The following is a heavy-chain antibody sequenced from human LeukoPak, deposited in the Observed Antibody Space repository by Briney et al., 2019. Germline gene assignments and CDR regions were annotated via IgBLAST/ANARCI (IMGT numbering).Heavy chain of an antibody. CDR2: IIPIFGTA. D-gene: IGHD6-19*01. J-gene: IGHJ4*02. CDR1: GGTFSSYA. Sequence: GASVKVSCKASGGTFSSYAISWVRQAPGQGLEWMGGIIPIFGTANYAQKFQGRVTITADESTSTAYMELSSLRSEETAVYYCASSSDSSGCADYWGQGTLVTVSS. V-gene: IGHV1-69*13. CDR3: ASSSDSSGCADY.